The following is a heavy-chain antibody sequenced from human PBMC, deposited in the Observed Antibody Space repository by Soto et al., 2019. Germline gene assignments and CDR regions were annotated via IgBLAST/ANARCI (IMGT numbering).Heavy chain of an antibody. CDR3: ARGHELRFLEWLLSD. J-gene: IGHJ4*02. V-gene: IGHV1-69*01. CDR1: GGTSSSYG. D-gene: IGHD3-3*01. CDR2: IIPIFGTA. Sequence: QVQLVQSGAEVKKPGSSVKVSCKASGGTSSSYGISWVRQAPGQGLEWMGGIIPIFGTANYAQKFQGRVTITADESTSTAYMELSSLRSEDTAVYYCARGHELRFLEWLLSDWGQGTLVTVSS.